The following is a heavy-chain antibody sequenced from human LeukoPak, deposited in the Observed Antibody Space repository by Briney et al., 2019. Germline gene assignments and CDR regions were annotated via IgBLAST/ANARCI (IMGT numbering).Heavy chain of an antibody. D-gene: IGHD2-2*01. CDR1: GYTFTSYD. CDR3: ASTLGYCSSTSCDEDY. Sequence: ASVKVSCKASGYTFTSYDINWVRQATGQGLEWMGWMSPKSGNTGYAQKFQGRVTMTRSTSISIAYMELSSLRSEDTAVYYCASTLGYCSSTSCDEDYWGQGTLVTVSS. CDR2: MSPKSGNT. V-gene: IGHV1-8*01. J-gene: IGHJ4*02.